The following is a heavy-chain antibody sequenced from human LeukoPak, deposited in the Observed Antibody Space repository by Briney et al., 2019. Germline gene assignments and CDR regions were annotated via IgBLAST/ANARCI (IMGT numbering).Heavy chain of an antibody. V-gene: IGHV3-23*01. CDR3: AKDLNPYDSSGYYDY. Sequence: PGGSLRLSCAASGFTFSSYWMHWVRQAPGKGLVWVSAISGSGGSTYYADSVKGRFTISRDNSKNTLYLQMNSLRAEDTAVYYCAKDLNPYDSSGYYDYWGQGTLVTVSS. CDR2: ISGSGGST. D-gene: IGHD3-22*01. J-gene: IGHJ4*02. CDR1: GFTFSSYW.